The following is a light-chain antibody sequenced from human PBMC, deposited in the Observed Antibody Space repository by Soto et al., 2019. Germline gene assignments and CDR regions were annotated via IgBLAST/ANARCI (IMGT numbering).Light chain of an antibody. CDR2: DAS. Sequence: DIQMTQSPSTLSASVGDRVTITCRASQSISSWLAWYQQKPGKAPKLLIYDASSWESGVPSRFSGSGSGTEFTLTISSLQPDDFATNYCQQYNSYRWTFGQGTKVDLK. CDR3: QQYNSYRWT. V-gene: IGKV1-5*01. J-gene: IGKJ1*01. CDR1: QSISSW.